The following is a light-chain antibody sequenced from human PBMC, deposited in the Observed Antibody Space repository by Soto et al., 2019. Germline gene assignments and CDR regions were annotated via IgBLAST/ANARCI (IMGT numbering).Light chain of an antibody. V-gene: IGLV2-14*01. CDR3: SSYTSSSNVV. J-gene: IGLJ2*01. CDR2: DVS. Sequence: QSVLTQPASVSGSPGQSITISCTGTSSDVGGYNYVSWYQQHPGKAPKLMIYDVSNRPSGVSNRFSGSKSGNTASLIISGLQAEDEADYYCSSYTSSSNVVFGGGTKLTVL. CDR1: SSDVGGYNY.